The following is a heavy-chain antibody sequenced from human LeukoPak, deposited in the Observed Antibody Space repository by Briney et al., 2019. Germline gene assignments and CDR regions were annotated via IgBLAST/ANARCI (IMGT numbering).Heavy chain of an antibody. Sequence: PGGSLRLSCAASGFTFRSHGMHWVCQAPGKGLEWVVVISADGATKYYADSVKGRFTISRDNSKNTVSLEMNSLREEDTAVYYCAREGAWGNWYFDLWGRGTLVTVSS. D-gene: IGHD3-16*01. J-gene: IGHJ2*01. CDR2: ISADGATK. CDR3: AREGAWGNWYFDL. V-gene: IGHV3-30*03. CDR1: GFTFRSHG.